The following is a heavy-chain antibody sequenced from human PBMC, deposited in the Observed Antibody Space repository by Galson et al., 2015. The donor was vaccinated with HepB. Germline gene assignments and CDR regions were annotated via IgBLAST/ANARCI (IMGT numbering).Heavy chain of an antibody. CDR1: GGTFSRAS. CDR2: IIPTVDIT. J-gene: IGHJ5*02. D-gene: IGHD3-10*01. V-gene: IGHV1-69*04. CDR3: ATDSLPGSYHKNWFDP. Sequence: SVKVSCKASGGTFSRASFSWVRQAPGQGLEWMGRIIPTVDITNYAQRFQGRVTFPADTSTSTAYMELRRLTSEDTAIYYCATDSLPGSYHKNWFDPWGQGTLVTVSS.